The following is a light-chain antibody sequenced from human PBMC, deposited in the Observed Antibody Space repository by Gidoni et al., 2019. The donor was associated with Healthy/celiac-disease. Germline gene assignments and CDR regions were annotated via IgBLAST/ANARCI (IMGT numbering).Light chain of an antibody. CDR2: LGS. CDR3: MQALQTPRA. Sequence: DIVMTQSPLSLPVTPGEPASISCRSSQSLLHSNGYNYFDWYLQKPGQSPQLLIYLGSNRASGVPDRFSGSGSGTDFTLKISRVEAEDVGVYYFMQALQTPRAFGQGTRLEIK. V-gene: IGKV2-28*01. CDR1: QSLLHSNGYNY. J-gene: IGKJ5*01.